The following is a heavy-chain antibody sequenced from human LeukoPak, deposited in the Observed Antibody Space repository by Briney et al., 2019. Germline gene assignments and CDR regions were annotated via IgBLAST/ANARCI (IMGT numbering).Heavy chain of an antibody. CDR1: GFTFSSYA. CDR2: ISVSGGST. CDR3: AKSSWFGGLLGRYYFDY. J-gene: IGHJ4*02. D-gene: IGHD3-10*01. Sequence: GSLRLSCAASGFTFSSYAMSWVRQAPGKGLEWVSAISVSGGSTYYADSVKGRFTISRDNSKNTLYLQMNSLRAEDTAVYYCAKSSWFGGLLGRYYFDYWGQGTLVTVSS. V-gene: IGHV3-23*01.